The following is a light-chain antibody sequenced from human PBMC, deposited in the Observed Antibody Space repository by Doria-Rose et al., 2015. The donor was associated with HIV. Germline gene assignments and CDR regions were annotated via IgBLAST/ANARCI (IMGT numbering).Light chain of an antibody. CDR3: HQYGTSWT. J-gene: IGKJ1*01. CDR2: DGS. CDR1: QSFSSTY. Sequence: TQSPGTLSLSPGEGATPSCRASQSFSSTYLAWYQQKPGQAPSLLIYDGSTRATGISDRFSASGSGTDFTLTINRLEPEDFALYYCHQYGTSWTFGQGTKVEI. V-gene: IGKV3-20*01.